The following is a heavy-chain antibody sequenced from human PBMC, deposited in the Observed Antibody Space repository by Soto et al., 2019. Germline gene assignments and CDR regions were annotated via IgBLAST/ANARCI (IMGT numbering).Heavy chain of an antibody. D-gene: IGHD6-13*01. CDR1: GFTFSSYS. V-gene: IGHV3-21*01. J-gene: IGHJ4*02. CDR2: ISSSSSYI. Sequence: GESLKISCAASGFTFSSYSMNWVRQAPGKGLEWVSSISSSSSYIYYADSVKGRFTISRDNAKNSLYLQMNSLRAEDTAVYYCARGGMAAAGSYFDYWGQGTLVTVSS. CDR3: ARGGMAAAGSYFDY.